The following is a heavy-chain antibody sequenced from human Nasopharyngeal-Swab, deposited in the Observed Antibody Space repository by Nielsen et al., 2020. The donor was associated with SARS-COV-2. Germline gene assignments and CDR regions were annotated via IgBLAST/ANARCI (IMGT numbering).Heavy chain of an antibody. D-gene: IGHD6-6*01. J-gene: IGHJ4*02. CDR2: IYFSGST. CDR3: ARIAARSTFFDY. V-gene: IGHV4-39*07. Sequence: SETLSLTCTISGGSMSSGNYYWGWSRQSPGKGLEWIGSIYFSGSTYYNPSLKSRVTISVDTPKNQLSLNLSSVTAADTAVYYCARIAARSTFFDYWGQGTLVTVSS. CDR1: GGSMSSGNYY.